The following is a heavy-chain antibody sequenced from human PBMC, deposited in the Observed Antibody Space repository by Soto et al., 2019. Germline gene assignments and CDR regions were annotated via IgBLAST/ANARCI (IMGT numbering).Heavy chain of an antibody. J-gene: IGHJ4*02. CDR3: TRDLEYSVGCHAY. D-gene: IGHD5-12*01. V-gene: IGHV3-23*01. CDR1: GFTFSNYA. CDR2: INNNGDYT. Sequence: EVQLLGSGGGLKHPGGSLRISCAVSGFTFSNYAMSWVRQAPGKGLEWVSGINNNGDYTYYADSVKGRFTISRDNSKNTLYLQMNSLRVEDTAIYYCTRDLEYSVGCHAYWGLRTLVTVSS.